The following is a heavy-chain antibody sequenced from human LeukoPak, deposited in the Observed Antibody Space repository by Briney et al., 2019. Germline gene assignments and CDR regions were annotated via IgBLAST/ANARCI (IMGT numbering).Heavy chain of an antibody. CDR1: GYTFISYG. D-gene: IGHD6-13*01. CDR2: ISVYNGNT. V-gene: IGHV1-18*01. J-gene: IGHJ4*02. Sequence: GASVKVSCKASGYTFISYGISWVRQAPGQGLEWMGWISVYNGNTNYAQKLQGRATMTTDTSTSTAYMELRSLRSDDTAVYYCARDSHIAEVAYYFDYWGQGTLVTVSS. CDR3: ARDSHIAEVAYYFDY.